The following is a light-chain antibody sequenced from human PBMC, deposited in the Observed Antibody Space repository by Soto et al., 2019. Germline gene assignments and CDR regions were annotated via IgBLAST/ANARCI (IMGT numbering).Light chain of an antibody. J-gene: IGLJ3*02. Sequence: QSALTQPASVSGSPGQSITISCTGTSSDVGGYNYVSWYQQHPGKAPKLMIYEVSNRPSGVSNRCSGSKSGNTASLTISGLQAEAEADYYCSSYTSSSTVFGGGTQLTVL. CDR3: SSYTSSSTV. CDR2: EVS. V-gene: IGLV2-14*01. CDR1: SSDVGGYNY.